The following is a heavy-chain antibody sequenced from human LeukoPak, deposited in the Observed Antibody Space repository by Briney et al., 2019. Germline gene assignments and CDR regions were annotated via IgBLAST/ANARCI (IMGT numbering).Heavy chain of an antibody. V-gene: IGHV4-34*01. D-gene: IGHD3-3*01. Sequence: PSETLSLTCAVYGGSFSGYYWSWIRQPPGKGLEWIGEINRSGSTNYNPSLKSRVTISVDTSKNQFSLKLSSVTAADSAVHYCARARGNLLRFLEWSPPHYYYYMDVWGKGTTVTVSS. J-gene: IGHJ6*03. CDR3: ARARGNLLRFLEWSPPHYYYYMDV. CDR1: GGSFSGYY. CDR2: INRSGST.